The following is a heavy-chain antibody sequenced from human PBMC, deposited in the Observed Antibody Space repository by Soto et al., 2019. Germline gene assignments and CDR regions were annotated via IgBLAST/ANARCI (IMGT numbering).Heavy chain of an antibody. D-gene: IGHD7-27*01. Sequence: ASVKVSCKASGYTFTGYYMHWVRQAPGQGLEWMGWINPNSGGTNYAQKFQGWVTMTRDTSISTAYMELSRLRSDDTAVYFCAIQLGIGAYYFDYWGQGTLVTVSS. CDR3: AIQLGIGAYYFDY. V-gene: IGHV1-2*04. CDR1: GYTFTGYY. J-gene: IGHJ4*02. CDR2: INPNSGGT.